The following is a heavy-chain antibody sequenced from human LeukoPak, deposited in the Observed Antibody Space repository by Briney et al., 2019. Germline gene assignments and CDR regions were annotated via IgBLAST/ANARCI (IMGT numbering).Heavy chain of an antibody. Sequence: VASVKVSCKASGGTFSSYAISWVRQAPGQGLEWMGGIIPIFGTANYAQKFQGRVTITTDESTSTASMELSSLRSEDTAVYYCARGLRWLHSSNWFDPWGQGTLVTVSS. CDR3: ARGLRWLHSSNWFDP. J-gene: IGHJ5*02. CDR1: GGTFSSYA. V-gene: IGHV1-69*05. CDR2: IIPIFGTA. D-gene: IGHD5-24*01.